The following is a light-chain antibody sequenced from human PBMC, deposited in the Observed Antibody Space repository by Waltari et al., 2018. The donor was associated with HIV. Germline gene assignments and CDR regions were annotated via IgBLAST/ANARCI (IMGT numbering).Light chain of an antibody. CDR2: EVT. CDR1: SSDFGFYNY. Sequence: QSALTQPASVSGSPGQSITISCSGTSSDFGFYNYVSWYQQVPGKVPEVIIYEVTSRPSGVSERFAGSRSGNTASLTISGLQPEDEADYYCTSYTPSDTLVFGGGTKVTVL. CDR3: TSYTPSDTLV. V-gene: IGLV2-14*01. J-gene: IGLJ2*01.